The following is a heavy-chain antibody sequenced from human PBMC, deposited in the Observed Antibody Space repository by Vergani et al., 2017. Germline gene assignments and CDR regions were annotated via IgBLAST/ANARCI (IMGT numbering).Heavy chain of an antibody. D-gene: IGHD2-2*01. V-gene: IGHV1-2*02. CDR1: GYTFTGYY. J-gene: IGHJ5*02. Sequence: QVQLVQSGAEVKKPGASVKVSCKASGYTFTGYYMHWVRQAPGQGLEWMGWINPNSGGTNYAQKFQGRVTMTRDTSISTAYMELSRLRSEDTAVYYCARGVIVVVPAAIDSDPWGQGTLVTVSS. CDR2: INPNSGGT. CDR3: ARGVIVVVPAAIDSDP.